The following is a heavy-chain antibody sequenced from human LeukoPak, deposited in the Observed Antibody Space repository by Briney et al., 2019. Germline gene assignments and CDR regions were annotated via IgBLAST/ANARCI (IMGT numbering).Heavy chain of an antibody. V-gene: IGHV3-23*01. CDR3: AKGSVRFLEWLLRPDAFGI. J-gene: IGHJ3*02. CDR2: ISGSGGST. CDR1: GFTFSSYA. Sequence: PGGSLRLSCAASGFTFSSYAMSWVRQAPGKGLGWVSAISGSGGSTYYADSVKGRFTISRDNSKNTLYLQMNSLRAEDTAVYYCAKGSVRFLEWLLRPDAFGIWGQGTMVTVSS. D-gene: IGHD3-3*01.